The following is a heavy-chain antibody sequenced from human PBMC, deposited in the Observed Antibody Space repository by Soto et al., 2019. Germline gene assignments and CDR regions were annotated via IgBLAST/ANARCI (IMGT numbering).Heavy chain of an antibody. D-gene: IGHD6-13*01. J-gene: IGHJ4*02. CDR1: GFTFSSYA. CDR3: AKDSFSSSWYFYGGDYFDY. CDR2: ISGSGGST. Sequence: GGSLRLSCAASGFTFSSYAMSWVRQAPGKGLEWVSAISGSGGSTYYADSVKGRFTISRDNSKNTLYLQMNSLRAEDTAVYYCAKDSFSSSWYFYGGDYFDYWGQGTLVTVSS. V-gene: IGHV3-23*01.